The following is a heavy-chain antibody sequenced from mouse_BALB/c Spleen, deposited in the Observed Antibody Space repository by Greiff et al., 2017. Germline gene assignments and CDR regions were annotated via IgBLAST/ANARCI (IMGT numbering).Heavy chain of an antibody. CDR3: ARDGVRAY. D-gene: IGHD2-14*01. Sequence: VMVVESGPGLVAPSQSLSITCTVSGFSLTSYGVHWVRQPPGKGLEWLGVIWAGGSTNYNSALMSRLSISKDNSKSQVFLKMNSLQTDDTAMYYCARDGVRAYWGQGTLVTVSA. J-gene: IGHJ3*01. V-gene: IGHV2-9*02. CDR1: GFSLTSYG. CDR2: IWAGGST.